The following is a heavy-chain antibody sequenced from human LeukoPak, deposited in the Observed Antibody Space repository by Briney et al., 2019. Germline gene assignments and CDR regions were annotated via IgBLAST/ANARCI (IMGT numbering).Heavy chain of an antibody. J-gene: IGHJ4*02. CDR3: ARPHCSSTSCLLDY. CDR2: IYHSGST. Sequence: SETLSLTCTVSGGSISSSSYYWGWIRQPPGKGLEWIGSIYHSGSTYYNPSLKSRVTISVDTSKNQFSLKLSSVTAADTAVYYCARPHCSSTSCLLDYWGQGTLVTVSS. V-gene: IGHV4-39*07. CDR1: GGSISSSSYY. D-gene: IGHD2-2*01.